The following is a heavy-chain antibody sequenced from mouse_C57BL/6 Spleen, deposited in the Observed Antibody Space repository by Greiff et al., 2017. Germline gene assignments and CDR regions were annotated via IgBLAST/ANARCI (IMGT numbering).Heavy chain of an antibody. D-gene: IGHD1-1*01. Sequence: VQLKESGPVLVKPGASVKMSCKASGYTFTDYYMNWVKQSHGKSLEWIGVINPYNGGTSYNQEFKGKATLTVDKSSSTAYMELNSLTSEDSAVYYCARYGSSSFDYWGQGTTLTVSS. CDR3: ARYGSSSFDY. J-gene: IGHJ2*01. CDR1: GYTFTDYY. V-gene: IGHV1-19*01. CDR2: INPYNGGT.